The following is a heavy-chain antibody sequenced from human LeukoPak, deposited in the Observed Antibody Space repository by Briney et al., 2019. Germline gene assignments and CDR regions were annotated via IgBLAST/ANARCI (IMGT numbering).Heavy chain of an antibody. J-gene: IGHJ4*02. D-gene: IGHD3-9*01. V-gene: IGHV3-49*04. CDR2: IRSKAYGGTT. Sequence: QAGGSLRLSCRASGFTFGDYAMSWVRQAPGKGLEWVGFIRSKAYGGTTEYAASVKGRFTISRDDSKSIAYLQMNSLKTEDTAVYYCTRDQWSKVWLLYGWGQGTLVTVSS. CDR1: GFTFGDYA. CDR3: TRDQWSKVWLLYG.